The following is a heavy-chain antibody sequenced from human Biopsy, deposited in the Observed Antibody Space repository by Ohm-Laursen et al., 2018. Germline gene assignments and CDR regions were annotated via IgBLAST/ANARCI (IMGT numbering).Heavy chain of an antibody. CDR1: GGSISSGGSY. Sequence: PSETLFLTCTVSGGSISSGGSYWSWIRQRPGKGLEWIGYIFNSANTYYNPSLKNLITISGDTSKNQFSLKLNSVTAADTAVYYCARGDYFDSNGYFWFDPWGQGTLVTVSS. V-gene: IGHV4-31*01. CDR3: ARGDYFDSNGYFWFDP. D-gene: IGHD3-22*01. CDR2: IFNSANT. J-gene: IGHJ5*02.